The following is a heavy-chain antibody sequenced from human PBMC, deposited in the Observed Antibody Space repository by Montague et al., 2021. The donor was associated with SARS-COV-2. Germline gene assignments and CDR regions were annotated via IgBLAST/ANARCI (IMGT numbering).Heavy chain of an antibody. CDR3: SRGDVGIIMVVLAVSGWFDP. CDR1: GGSFSGYY. V-gene: IGHV4-34*01. D-gene: IGHD3-10*01. J-gene: IGHJ5*02. CDR2: INHSGST. Sequence: SETLSLTCAVYGGSFSGYYWSWIRQPPGKGLEWIGEINHSGSTNYNPSLKSRVTISVDTSKNQFSLQLRSVTAADTAVYFCSRGDVGIIMVVLAVSGWFDPWGQGTLVTVSS.